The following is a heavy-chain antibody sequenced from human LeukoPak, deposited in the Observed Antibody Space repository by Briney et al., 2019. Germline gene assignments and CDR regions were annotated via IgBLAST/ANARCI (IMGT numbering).Heavy chain of an antibody. J-gene: IGHJ5*02. V-gene: IGHV3-7*01. CDR2: IKQDGSDK. D-gene: IGHD1-14*01. Sequence: GGSLRLSCVTSGFTSGFTFVYSWMSWVRQAPGKGLEWVASIKQDGSDKYYVDSVKGRFTISRDNAKNTLYLQMNSLRAEDTAVYYCATIGWFDPWGQGTLVTVSS. CDR1: GFTFVYSW. CDR3: ATIGWFDP.